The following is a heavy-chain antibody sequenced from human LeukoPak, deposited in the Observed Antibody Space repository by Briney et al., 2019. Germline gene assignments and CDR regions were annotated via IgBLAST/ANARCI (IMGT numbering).Heavy chain of an antibody. Sequence: PSETLSLTCTVSGGSISSYYWSWIRQPPGKGLGWIVYIYYGGSTNYNPSLKSRVTISVDTSKNQFSLKLSSVTAADTAVYYCARALRGYSYGWPGYYYYYYMDVWGKGTTVTVSS. CDR1: GGSISSYY. CDR2: IYYGGST. V-gene: IGHV4-59*01. J-gene: IGHJ6*03. D-gene: IGHD5-18*01. CDR3: ARALRGYSYGWPGYYYYYYMDV.